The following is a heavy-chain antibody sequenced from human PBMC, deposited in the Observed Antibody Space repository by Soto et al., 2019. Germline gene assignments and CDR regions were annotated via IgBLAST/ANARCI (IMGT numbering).Heavy chain of an antibody. D-gene: IGHD3-22*01. CDR3: ARVPYYYYDSSGYPDY. Sequence: EVQLVESGGGLVQPGGSLRLSCAASGFTVSSNYMSWVRQAPGKGLEWVSVIYSGGSTYYADSVQGRFTIARDNSKNTLYLQMNSLRAEDTAVYYCARVPYYYYDSSGYPDYWGQGTLVTVSS. CDR2: IYSGGST. V-gene: IGHV3-66*01. J-gene: IGHJ4*02. CDR1: GFTVSSNY.